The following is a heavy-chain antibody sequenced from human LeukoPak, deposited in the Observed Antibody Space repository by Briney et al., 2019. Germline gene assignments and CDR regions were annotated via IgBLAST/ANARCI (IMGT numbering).Heavy chain of an antibody. CDR1: GFTFSTNS. J-gene: IGHJ3*01. CDR3: AKDFIVGSGKDAFDV. D-gene: IGHD3-10*01. V-gene: IGHV3-23*01. Sequence: GGSLRLSCAASGFTFSTNSMSWVRQAPGKGLEWVSGMNGDGSYTYYSDSVKGRFTISRDIFKNTLYLQMNSLSAEDTAVYCCAKDFIVGSGKDAFDVWGQGTMVTVSS. CDR2: MNGDGSYT.